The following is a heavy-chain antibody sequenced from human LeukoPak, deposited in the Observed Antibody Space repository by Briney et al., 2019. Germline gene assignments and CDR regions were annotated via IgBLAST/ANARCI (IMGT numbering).Heavy chain of an antibody. D-gene: IGHD3-10*01. CDR3: AKDFVTMVRGGDY. Sequence: PGRSLRLSCAASGFTFSSYGMHWVRQAPGKGLEWVAVISYDGSNKYYADSVKGRFTISRDNSKNTLYLQMNSLRAEDTAVYYCAKDFVTMVRGGDYWGQGTLVTVSS. CDR2: ISYDGSNK. V-gene: IGHV3-30*18. CDR1: GFTFSSYG. J-gene: IGHJ4*02.